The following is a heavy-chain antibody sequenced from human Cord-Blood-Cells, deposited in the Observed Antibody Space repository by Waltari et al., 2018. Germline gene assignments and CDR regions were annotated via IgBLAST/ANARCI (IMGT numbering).Heavy chain of an antibody. CDR1: GYTLTELS. CDR3: ATVTEERGSYYSLDY. J-gene: IGHJ4*02. D-gene: IGHD1-26*01. CDR2: FDPEDGET. V-gene: IGHV1-24*01. Sequence: QVQLVQSGAEVKQPGASVTVSCKVSGYTLTELSMPWVRQPPGKGLEWMGGFDPEDGETIYAQKFQGRVTMTEDTSTDTAYMELSSLRSEDTAVYYCATVTEERGSYYSLDYWGQGTLVTVSS.